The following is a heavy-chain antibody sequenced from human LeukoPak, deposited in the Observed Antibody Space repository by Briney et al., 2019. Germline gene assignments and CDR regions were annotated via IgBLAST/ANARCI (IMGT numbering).Heavy chain of an antibody. D-gene: IGHD2-21*02. Sequence: SETLSLTCTVSGGSISSYFWSWIRQPPGKGLEWIGYIYYSGSTNYSPSLQSRVTISVDTSKNQFSLTLRSVTAADTAVYYCARHLAVRTAPFDYWGQGTLVTVSP. CDR3: ARHLAVRTAPFDY. J-gene: IGHJ4*02. CDR2: IYYSGST. CDR1: GGSISSYF. V-gene: IGHV4-59*08.